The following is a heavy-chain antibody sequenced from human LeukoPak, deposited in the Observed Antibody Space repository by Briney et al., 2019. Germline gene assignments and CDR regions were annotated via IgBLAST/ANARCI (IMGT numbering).Heavy chain of an antibody. Sequence: ASVKVSCKVSGYPFANHDINWVRQATGQGLEWMGIISPSGGSTSYAQKFQGRVTMTRDTSTSTVYMELSSLRSEGTAVYYCARDWGSSWYLDYWGQGTLVTVSS. J-gene: IGHJ4*02. CDR1: GYPFANHD. CDR2: ISPSGGST. V-gene: IGHV1-46*01. CDR3: ARDWGSSWYLDY. D-gene: IGHD6-13*01.